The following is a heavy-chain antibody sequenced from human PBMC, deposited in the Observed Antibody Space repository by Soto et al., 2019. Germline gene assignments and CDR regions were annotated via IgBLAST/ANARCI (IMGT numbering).Heavy chain of an antibody. CDR2: IIPIFGTA. Sequence: AVKVSCKASGGTFSSYAISWVRQAPGQGLEWMGGIIPIFGTANYAQKFQGRVTITADESTSTAYMELSSLRSEDTAVYYCARRPRYSSGSPLYYWGQGTLVTVSS. CDR1: GGTFSSYA. CDR3: ARRPRYSSGSPLYY. D-gene: IGHD6-19*01. V-gene: IGHV1-69*13. J-gene: IGHJ4*02.